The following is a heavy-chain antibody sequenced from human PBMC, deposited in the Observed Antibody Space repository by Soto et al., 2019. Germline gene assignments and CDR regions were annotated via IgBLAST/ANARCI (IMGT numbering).Heavy chain of an antibody. CDR3: VSRALPMVRGSPLN. J-gene: IGHJ4*02. D-gene: IGHD3-10*01. Sequence: SETLSLTCTVSGGSISSSSYYWGWIRQPPGKGLEWIGSIYYSGSTYYNPSLKSRVTISVDTSKNQFSLKLSSVTAADTAVYYCVSRALPMVRGSPLNWGQGTLVTVSS. V-gene: IGHV4-39*01. CDR2: IYYSGST. CDR1: GGSISSSSYY.